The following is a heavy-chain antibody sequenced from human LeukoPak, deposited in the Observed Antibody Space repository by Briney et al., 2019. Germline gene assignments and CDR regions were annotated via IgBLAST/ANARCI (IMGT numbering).Heavy chain of an antibody. CDR3: ARDPRLLWFGELFN. J-gene: IGHJ4*02. Sequence: ASVKVSCKASGGTFSSYAISWVRQAPGQGLEWMGGIIPIFGTANYAQKFQGRVTITADKSTSTAYMELSSLRSEDTAVYYCARDPRLLWFGELFNWGQGTLVTVSS. CDR2: IIPIFGTA. D-gene: IGHD3-10*01. V-gene: IGHV1-69*06. CDR1: GGTFSSYA.